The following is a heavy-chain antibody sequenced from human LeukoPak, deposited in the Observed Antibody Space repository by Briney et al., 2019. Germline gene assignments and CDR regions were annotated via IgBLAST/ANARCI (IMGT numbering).Heavy chain of an antibody. CDR3: ARRFYDILTGPIPDV. Sequence: SETLSLTCTVSGGSISSYYWSWIRQPPGKGLEWIGYIYYSGSTNYNPSLKSRVTISVDTSKNQFSLKLSSVTAADTAVYYCARRFYDILTGPIPDVWGQGTTVTVSS. CDR2: IYYSGST. V-gene: IGHV4-59*08. D-gene: IGHD3-9*01. J-gene: IGHJ6*02. CDR1: GGSISSYY.